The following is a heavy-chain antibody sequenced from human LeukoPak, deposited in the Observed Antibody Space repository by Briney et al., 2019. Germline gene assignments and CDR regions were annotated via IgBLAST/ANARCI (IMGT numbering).Heavy chain of an antibody. CDR3: ARDEFPSVSNYFDY. D-gene: IGHD2-21*01. CDR1: GFTFDDYG. J-gene: IGHJ4*02. V-gene: IGHV3-20*04. CDR2: INWHGGSA. Sequence: GGSLRLSCAASGFTFDDYGMSWVRQAPGKGLEWVSNINWHGGSANYADSVKGRFTISRDNAKNSLYLQMNSLRAEDTAVYYCARDEFPSVSNYFDYWGRGTLVTVSS.